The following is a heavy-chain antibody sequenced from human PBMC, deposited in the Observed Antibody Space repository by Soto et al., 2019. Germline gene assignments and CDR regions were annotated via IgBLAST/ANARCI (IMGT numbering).Heavy chain of an antibody. Sequence: ASVKVSCKASGYTFTSYAMHWVRQAPGQRLEWMGWINAGNGNTKYSQKFQGRVTITRDTSASTAYMELSSLRSEDTAVYYCAASYYYDSSGYDPKYYYYYYGMDVWGQGTTVTVSS. V-gene: IGHV1-3*01. CDR2: INAGNGNT. J-gene: IGHJ6*02. CDR1: GYTFTSYA. D-gene: IGHD3-22*01. CDR3: AASYYYDSSGYDPKYYYYYYGMDV.